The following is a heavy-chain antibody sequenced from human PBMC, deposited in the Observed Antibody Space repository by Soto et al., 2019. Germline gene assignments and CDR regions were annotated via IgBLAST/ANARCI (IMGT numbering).Heavy chain of an antibody. CDR3: ARVRSNLFDY. V-gene: IGHV4-59*01. D-gene: IGHD3-3*01. J-gene: IGHJ4*02. CDR2: IHYSGST. CDR1: GDSISTFY. Sequence: SETLSLTCTVSGDSISTFYWSWIRQPPGKGLEWIGYIHYSGSTNYNPSLKSQVIISVDTSKNQFSLKLSSVTAADTAVYFCARVRSNLFDYWGQGALVTVSS.